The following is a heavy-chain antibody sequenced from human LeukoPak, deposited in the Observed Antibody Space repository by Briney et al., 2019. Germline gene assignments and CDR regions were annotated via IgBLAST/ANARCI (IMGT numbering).Heavy chain of an antibody. Sequence: GGSLRLSCAASGLTFTSYAMHWIRLAPDKGLEWVAVISSEGSNKYYADSVKGRFTISRDNAKNTLYLQMNSLRAEDTAVYYCARAFCSGATCYSMDYWGQGTLVTVSS. J-gene: IGHJ4*02. D-gene: IGHD2-15*01. CDR3: ARAFCSGATCYSMDY. CDR1: GLTFTSYA. V-gene: IGHV3-30*04. CDR2: ISSEGSNK.